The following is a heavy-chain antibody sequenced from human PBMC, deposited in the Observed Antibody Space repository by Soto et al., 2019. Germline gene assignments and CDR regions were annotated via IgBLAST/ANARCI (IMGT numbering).Heavy chain of an antibody. CDR1: GGTFSSYA. D-gene: IGHD6-13*01. J-gene: IGHJ5*02. V-gene: IGHV1-69*13. CDR3: ARYSSSWLDWFDP. Sequence: SVKVSCQASGGTFSSYAISWVRQAPGQGLEWMGGIIPIFGTANYAQKFQGRVTITADESTSTAYMELSSLRSEDTAVYYCARYSSSWLDWFDPWGQGTLVTVSS. CDR2: IIPIFGTA.